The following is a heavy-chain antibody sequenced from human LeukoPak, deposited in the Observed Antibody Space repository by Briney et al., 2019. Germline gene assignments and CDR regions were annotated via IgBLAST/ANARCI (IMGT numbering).Heavy chain of an antibody. CDR1: GYTFTGYY. D-gene: IGHD4-17*01. CDR3: ARTVFYGDYFDY. CDR2: INPNSGGT. J-gene: IGHJ4*02. V-gene: IGHV1-2*02. Sequence: ASVKVSCKAPGYTFTGYYMHWVRQAPGQGLEWMGWINPNSGGTNYAQKFQGRVTMTRDTSISTAYMELSRLRSDDTAVYYCARTVFYGDYFDYWGQGTLVTVSS.